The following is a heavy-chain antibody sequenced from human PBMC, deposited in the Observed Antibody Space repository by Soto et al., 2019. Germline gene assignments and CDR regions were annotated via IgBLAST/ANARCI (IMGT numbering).Heavy chain of an antibody. Sequence: VQLVESGGGVVQPGRSLRLSCAASGFTFSSYGMHWVRQAPGKGLEWVAVIWYDGSNKYYADSVKGRFTISRDNSKNTLYLQMNSLRAEDTAVYYCARDFYCSSTSCYHRAFDYWGQGTLVTVSS. J-gene: IGHJ4*02. D-gene: IGHD2-2*01. V-gene: IGHV3-33*01. CDR2: IWYDGSNK. CDR1: GFTFSSYG. CDR3: ARDFYCSSTSCYHRAFDY.